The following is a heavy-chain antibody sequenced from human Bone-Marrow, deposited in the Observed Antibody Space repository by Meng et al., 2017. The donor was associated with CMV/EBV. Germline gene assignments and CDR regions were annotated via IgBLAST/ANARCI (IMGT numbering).Heavy chain of an antibody. J-gene: IGHJ4*02. V-gene: IGHV4-39*07. CDR1: GGSISSSSYY. CDR2: IYYSGST. Sequence: SETLSLTCTVSGGSISSSSYYWGWIRQPPGKGLEWIGSIYYSGSTYYNPSLKSRVTISVDTSKNQFSLKLSSVTAADTAVDYCATQAPGRDFWRGPPDYWGQGTLVTVYS. CDR3: ATQAPGRDFWRGPPDY. D-gene: IGHD3-3*01.